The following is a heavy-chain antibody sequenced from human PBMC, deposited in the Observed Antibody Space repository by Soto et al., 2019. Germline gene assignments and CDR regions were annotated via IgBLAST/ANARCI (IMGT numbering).Heavy chain of an antibody. CDR1: GFTFSNYV. D-gene: IGHD3-3*01. J-gene: IGHJ4*02. Sequence: EVQLLESGGALVQPGGSLRLSCAASGFTFSNYVMSWVRQAPGKGLEWLSAVSGSGDNTYYADSVKGRFIISRDNSKNTLYLQMNSLRAEDTAVYYCTQSNQYYFWSCYYSCSFDFWGQGTLVTVSS. CDR3: TQSNQYYFWSCYYSCSFDF. CDR2: VSGSGDNT. V-gene: IGHV3-23*01.